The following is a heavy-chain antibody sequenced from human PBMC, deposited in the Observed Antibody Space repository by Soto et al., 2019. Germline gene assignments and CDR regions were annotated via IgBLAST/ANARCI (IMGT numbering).Heavy chain of an antibody. V-gene: IGHV4-59*01. Sequence: SETLSLTCTVSGGSISSYYWSWIRQPPGKGLEWIGYIYYSGSTNYNPSLKSRVTISVDTSKNQFSLKLSSVTAADTAVYFCARVRDYGMDVWGQGTTVTVSS. J-gene: IGHJ6*02. CDR1: GGSISSYY. CDR2: IYYSGST. CDR3: ARVRDYGMDV.